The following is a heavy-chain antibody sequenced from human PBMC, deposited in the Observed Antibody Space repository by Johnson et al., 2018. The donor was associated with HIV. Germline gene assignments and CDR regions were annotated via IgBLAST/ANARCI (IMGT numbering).Heavy chain of an antibody. J-gene: IGHJ3*01. CDR1: GFTFSSYG. CDR3: ARQHSYDSSGQGGGLDV. CDR2: IRYYGSNK. Sequence: QVQLVESGGGVVQPGGSLRLSCAASGFTFSSYGMHWVRQAPGKGLEWVAFIRYYGSNKYYADSVKGRFTISRDNSKNTLYLQRNSLRAEDTALYYCARQHSYDSSGQGGGLDVWGQGTMVTVSS. V-gene: IGHV3-30*02. D-gene: IGHD3-22*01.